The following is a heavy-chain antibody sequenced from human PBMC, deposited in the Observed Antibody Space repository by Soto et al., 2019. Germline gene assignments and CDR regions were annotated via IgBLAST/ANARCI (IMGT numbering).Heavy chain of an antibody. V-gene: IGHV5-51*01. CDR2: IYPGDSDT. J-gene: IGHJ6*02. Sequence: PGESLKISCKGSGDSLTSYWIARVRQMPGKGLEWMGIIYPGDSDTRYSPSFQGQVTISADKSISTAYLQWSSLKASDTAMYYCARQGRYYYYGMDVWGQGTTVTVSS. CDR3: ARQGRYYYYGMDV. CDR1: GDSLTSYW.